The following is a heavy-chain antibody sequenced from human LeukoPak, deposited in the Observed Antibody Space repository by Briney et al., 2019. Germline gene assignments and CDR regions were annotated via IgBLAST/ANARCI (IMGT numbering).Heavy chain of an antibody. CDR1: GYTFTSYY. V-gene: IGHV1-2*02. J-gene: IGHJ3*02. Sequence: GASVKVSCKASGYTFTSYYMHWVRQAPGQGLEWMGWINPNSGGTNYAQRFQGRVTMTRDTSISTAYMDLSRLRADDTAVYYCARDYGDGPEAFDIWGQGTMVTVSS. CDR2: INPNSGGT. D-gene: IGHD4-17*01. CDR3: ARDYGDGPEAFDI.